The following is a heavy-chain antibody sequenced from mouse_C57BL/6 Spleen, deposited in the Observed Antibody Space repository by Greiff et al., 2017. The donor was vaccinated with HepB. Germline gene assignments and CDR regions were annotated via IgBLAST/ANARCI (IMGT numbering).Heavy chain of an antibody. Sequence: VQLQESGAELARPGASVKLSCKASGYTFTSYGISWVKQRTGQGLEWIGEIYPRSGNTYYNEKFKGKATLTADKSSRTAYMELRSLTSEDSAVYFCARGDTTVVVRDYFDYWGQGTTLTVSS. D-gene: IGHD1-1*01. J-gene: IGHJ2*01. CDR3: ARGDTTVVVRDYFDY. CDR2: IYPRSGNT. V-gene: IGHV1-81*01. CDR1: GYTFTSYG.